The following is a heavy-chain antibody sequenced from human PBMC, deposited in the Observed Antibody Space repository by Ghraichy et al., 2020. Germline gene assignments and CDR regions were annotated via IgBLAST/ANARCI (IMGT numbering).Heavy chain of an antibody. CDR2: IYYSGST. D-gene: IGHD6-13*01. V-gene: IGHV4-39*01. J-gene: IGHJ5*02. CDR3: ARLEGIAAAGTGNWFDP. CDR1: GGSISSSSYY. Sequence: GSLRLSCTVSGGSISSSSYYWGWIRQPPGKGLEWIGSIYYSGSTYYNPSLKSRVTISVDTSKNQFSLKLSSVTAADTAVYYCARLEGIAAAGTGNWFDPWGQG.